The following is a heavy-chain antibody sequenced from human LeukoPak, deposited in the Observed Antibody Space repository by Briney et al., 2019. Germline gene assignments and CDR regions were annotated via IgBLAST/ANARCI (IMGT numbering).Heavy chain of an antibody. CDR2: ISGSGGST. CDR1: GFTFNTYG. Sequence: GGSLRLSCAASGFTFNTYGMSWVRQAPGKGLGWVSGISGSGGSTYYAESVKGRFTISRDNSKNTLYLQLNSLRAEDTAVYYCAKYVIQQLRSSGFDFFDYWGQGTLVTVSS. J-gene: IGHJ4*02. CDR3: AKYVIQQLRSSGFDFFDY. D-gene: IGHD5-12*01. V-gene: IGHV3-23*01.